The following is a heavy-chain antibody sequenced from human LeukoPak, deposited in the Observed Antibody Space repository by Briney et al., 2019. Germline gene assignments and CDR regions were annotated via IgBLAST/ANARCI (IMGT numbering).Heavy chain of an antibody. V-gene: IGHV4-34*01. J-gene: IGHJ4*02. CDR3: ARPRGYSYGRGAFDY. CDR2: INHSGST. CDR1: GGSFSGYY. D-gene: IGHD5-18*01. Sequence: SETLSLTCAVYGGSFSGYYWSWIRQPPGKGLEWSGEINHSGSTNYNPSLKSRVTISVDKSKNQFSLKLSSVTAADTAVYYCARPRGYSYGRGAFDYWGQGTLVTVSS.